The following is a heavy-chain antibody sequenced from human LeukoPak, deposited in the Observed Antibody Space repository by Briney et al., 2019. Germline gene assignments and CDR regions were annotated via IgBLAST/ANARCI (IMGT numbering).Heavy chain of an antibody. CDR3: ARAPYYYDTRGYYMYYFDY. CDR1: GFTFSTYA. Sequence: GGSLRLSCAAFGFTFSTYAMTWVRQAPGEGLEWVSLISGSGGSTYDADSVKGRFTISRDNSESTLYLQMNSLRADDSAIYYCARAPYYYDTRGYYMYYFDYWGQGTLVTVSS. D-gene: IGHD3-22*01. V-gene: IGHV3-23*01. J-gene: IGHJ4*02. CDR2: ISGSGGST.